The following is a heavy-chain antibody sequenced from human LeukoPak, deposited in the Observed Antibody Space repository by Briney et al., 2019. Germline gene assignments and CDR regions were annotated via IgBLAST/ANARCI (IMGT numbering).Heavy chain of an antibody. J-gene: IGHJ3*02. Sequence: PSETLSLTCTVSGGSISSYYWSWIRQPPGKGLEWIGYIYYSGSTNYNPSLKSRVTISVDTSKNQFSLKLSSVTAADTAVYYCARMRVDDAFDIWGQGTMVTVSS. V-gene: IGHV4-59*01. D-gene: IGHD3-3*01. CDR1: GGSISSYY. CDR3: ARMRVDDAFDI. CDR2: IYYSGST.